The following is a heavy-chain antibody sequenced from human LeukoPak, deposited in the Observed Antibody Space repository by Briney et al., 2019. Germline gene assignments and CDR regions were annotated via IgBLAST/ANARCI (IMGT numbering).Heavy chain of an antibody. Sequence: SVKVSCKASGGTFSSYAISWVRQAPGQGLEWMGGIIPIFGTANYAQKFQGRVTITADKSTSTAYMELSSLRSEDTAVYYCARKGALWFGELFHYMDVWGKGTTVTVS. D-gene: IGHD3-10*01. CDR2: IIPIFGTA. CDR1: GGTFSSYA. CDR3: ARKGALWFGELFHYMDV. J-gene: IGHJ6*03. V-gene: IGHV1-69*06.